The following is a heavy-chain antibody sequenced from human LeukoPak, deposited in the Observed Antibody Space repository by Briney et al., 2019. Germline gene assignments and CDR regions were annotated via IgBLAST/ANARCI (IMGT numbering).Heavy chain of an antibody. V-gene: IGHV3-21*01. CDR1: GXTFSTCS. D-gene: IGHD7-27*01. CDR3: ASSTLGYFDY. Sequence: PGGSLRLSCAASGXTFSTCSVFWVRQAPGKGLEWVSAISGNSYHIYYADSVKGRFTISRDNAKNSLYLQMNTLRGEDTAVYYCASSTLGYFDYWGHGTLVTVSS. J-gene: IGHJ4*01. CDR2: ISGNSYHI.